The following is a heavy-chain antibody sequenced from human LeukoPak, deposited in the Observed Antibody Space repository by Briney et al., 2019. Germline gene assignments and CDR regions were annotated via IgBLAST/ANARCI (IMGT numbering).Heavy chain of an antibody. CDR1: VDSVSSNTAA. J-gene: IGHJ5*02. CDR3: ARGVSNSRGDWLDP. V-gene: IGHV6-1*01. CDR2: TYYRSKWYN. Sequence: SQTLSLTCAISVDSVSSNTAAWNWVRQSPSRGLEWLGRTYYRSKWYNDYALSLRGRITINPDTSKNQFSLQLNFVTPEDTAVYFCARGVSNSRGDWLDPWGQGTLVTVSS. D-gene: IGHD4-23*01.